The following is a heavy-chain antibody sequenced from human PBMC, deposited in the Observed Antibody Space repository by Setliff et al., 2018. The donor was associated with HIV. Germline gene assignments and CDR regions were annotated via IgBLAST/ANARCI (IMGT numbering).Heavy chain of an antibody. CDR1: GYSVSSGYY. J-gene: IGHJ3*02. V-gene: IGHV4-38-2*01. CDR2: IYYSGST. CDR3: ARVVPREVAPGGFDI. Sequence: ETLSLTCAVSGYSVSSGYYWGWIRQPPGKGLEWIASIYYSGSTYYAPSLKSRVTISVDTSKNQFSLKLTSVTVADTAVYFCARVVPREVAPGGFDIWGQGAMVTVSS. D-gene: IGHD5-12*01.